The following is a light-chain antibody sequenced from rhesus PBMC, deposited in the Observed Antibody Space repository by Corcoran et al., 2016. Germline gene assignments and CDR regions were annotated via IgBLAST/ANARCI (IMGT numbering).Light chain of an antibody. CDR3: LQSKNFPT. J-gene: IGKJ1*01. Sequence: DIVLTQSPASLAVSLGQRATITCRVSESVSVFGINLIHWDQQKPGQPPKVLIYQASNKDTGVPARFSGSGSGTDFSLTINPVKRDESSDYYYLQSKNFPTLGRGTKVGIK. CDR1: ESVSVFGINL. V-gene: IGKV7-13*01. CDR2: QAS.